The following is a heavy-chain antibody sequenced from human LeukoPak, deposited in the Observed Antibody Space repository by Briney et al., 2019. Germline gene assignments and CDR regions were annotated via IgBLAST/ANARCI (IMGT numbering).Heavy chain of an antibody. Sequence: GGSLRLSCAASGLTLSSYAMHWVRQAPGKGLEYVSAISSNGGSTYYANSVKGRFTISRENSKNTLYLQMGSQRSEKMAVYYCAMMYYDFWSGYYDYWGQGTLVTVSS. V-gene: IGHV3-64*01. J-gene: IGHJ4*02. D-gene: IGHD3-3*01. CDR3: AMMYYDFWSGYYDY. CDR1: GLTLSSYA. CDR2: ISSNGGST.